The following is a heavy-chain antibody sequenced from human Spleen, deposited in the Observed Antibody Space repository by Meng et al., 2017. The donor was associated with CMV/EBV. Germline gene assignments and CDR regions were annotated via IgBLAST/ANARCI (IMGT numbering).Heavy chain of an antibody. D-gene: IGHD4-17*01. CDR2: IYTAATRT. CDR1: GFTFSSYE. V-gene: IGHV3-23*03. J-gene: IGHJ6*02. Sequence: GESLKISCAASGFTFSSYEINWVRQAPGKGLEWVSVIYTAATRTYYADSVKGRFTISRDDSKNMVFLRMDSLRVEDTAVYYCAKGTYGDYWYGMDVWGQGTTVTVSS. CDR3: AKGTYGDYWYGMDV.